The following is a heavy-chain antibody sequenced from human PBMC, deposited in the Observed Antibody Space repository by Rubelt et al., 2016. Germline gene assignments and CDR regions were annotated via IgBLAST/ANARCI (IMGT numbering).Heavy chain of an antibody. V-gene: IGHV4-34*01. CDR3: ARRAIYVIFGVVTPGCFDY. Sequence: QVQLQQWGAGLLKPSETLSLTCAVYAGSFSGYYWSWIRQPPGKGLEWIGEINHSGSTDYNPSLKSRVTISVDTSKNQFSLKLTLVTAADTAVYFCARRAIYVIFGVVTPGCFDYWGQGTLVTVSS. D-gene: IGHD3-3*01. CDR2: INHSGST. CDR1: AGSFSGYY. J-gene: IGHJ4*02.